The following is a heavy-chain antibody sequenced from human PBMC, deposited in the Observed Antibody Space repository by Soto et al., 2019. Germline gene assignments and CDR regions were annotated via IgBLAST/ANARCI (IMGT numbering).Heavy chain of an antibody. CDR1: GFTFSSYG. D-gene: IGHD5-18*01. CDR2: IWYDGSNK. CDR3: ARDGFGYSYGSAVYYYYYGMDV. Sequence: PGGSLRLSCAASGFTFSSYGMHWVRQAPGKGLEWVAVIWYDGSNKYYADSVKGRFTISRDNSKNTLYLQMNSLRAEDTAVYYCARDGFGYSYGSAVYYYYYGMDVWGQGTTVTVSS. V-gene: IGHV3-33*01. J-gene: IGHJ6*02.